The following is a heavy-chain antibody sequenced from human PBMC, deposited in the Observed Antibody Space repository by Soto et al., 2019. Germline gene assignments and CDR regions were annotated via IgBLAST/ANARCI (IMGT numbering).Heavy chain of an antibody. J-gene: IGHJ6*02. CDR2: IIPIFGTA. V-gene: IGHV1-69*13. CDR3: ARDRRDGGSTRSYYYYYYGLDG. CDR1: GGTFSSYA. Sequence: SVNVSCKASGGTFSSYAISWVRQAPGQGLEWMGGIIPIFGTANYAQKFQGRVTITADESTSTAYMELSSLRSEDTAVYYCARDRRDGGSTRSYYYYYYGLDGWGQGTQVTVSS. D-gene: IGHD4-17*01.